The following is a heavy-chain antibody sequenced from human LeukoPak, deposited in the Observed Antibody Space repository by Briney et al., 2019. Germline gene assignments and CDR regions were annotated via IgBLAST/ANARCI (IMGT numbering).Heavy chain of an antibody. CDR3: ARDRQWLDFDY. CDR2: INTDGSST. V-gene: IGHV3-74*01. Sequence: GGSLRLSCAASGFTFSSYWMHWVRQAPGKGLVWVSRINTDGSSTSYADSVKGRFTISRDNAKNTLYLQMNSLRAEDTAVYYCARDRQWLDFDYWGQGTLVTVSS. D-gene: IGHD6-19*01. CDR1: GFTFSSYW. J-gene: IGHJ4*02.